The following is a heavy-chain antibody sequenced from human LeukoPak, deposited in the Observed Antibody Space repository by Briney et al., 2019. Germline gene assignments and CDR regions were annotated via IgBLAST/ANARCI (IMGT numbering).Heavy chain of an antibody. V-gene: IGHV5-51*01. CDR1: GYSFTSYW. D-gene: IGHD3-3*01. CDR2: IYPGDSDT. Sequence: GESLKISCKGSGYSFTSYWIGWVRQMPGKGLEWMGIIYPGDSDTRYSPSFQGQVTISADKSISTAYLQWSSLKASVTAMYYCARQADFWSGYYPIGWFDPWGQGTLVTVSS. J-gene: IGHJ5*02. CDR3: ARQADFWSGYYPIGWFDP.